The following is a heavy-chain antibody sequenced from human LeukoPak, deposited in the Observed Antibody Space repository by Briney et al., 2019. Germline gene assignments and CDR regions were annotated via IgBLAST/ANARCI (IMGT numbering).Heavy chain of an antibody. CDR3: ARREPWYSSSPGWFDP. Sequence: SETLSLTCAVSGGSISSSNWWSWVRQPPGKGLEWIGEIYHSGSTNYNPSLKSRVTISVDTSKNQFALKLSSVTAADTAVYYCARREPWYSSSPGWFDPWGQGTLVTVSS. CDR2: IYHSGST. J-gene: IGHJ5*02. D-gene: IGHD6-6*01. V-gene: IGHV4-4*02. CDR1: GGSISSSNW.